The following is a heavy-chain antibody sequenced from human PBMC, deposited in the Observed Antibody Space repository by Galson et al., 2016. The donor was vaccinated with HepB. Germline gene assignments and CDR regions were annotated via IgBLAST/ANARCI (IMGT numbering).Heavy chain of an antibody. CDR1: GFTFSSYA. J-gene: IGHJ4*02. CDR2: ISGSGDTA. V-gene: IGHV3-23*01. D-gene: IGHD1-14*01. CDR3: AKGVNQQHPYYFDS. Sequence: SLSLSCAASGFTFSSYAMSWVRQAPGKGLEWVSAISGSGDTAFYTDSVKGRFTISRDNSENTLYLQMNSLRAGDTALYYCAKGVNQQHPYYFDSWGQGILVTVSS.